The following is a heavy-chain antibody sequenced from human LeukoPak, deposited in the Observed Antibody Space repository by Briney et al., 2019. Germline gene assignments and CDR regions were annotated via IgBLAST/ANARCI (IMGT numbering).Heavy chain of an antibody. CDR2: ISRSGDSI. V-gene: IGHV3-11*01. J-gene: IGHJ4*02. Sequence: GGSLRLSCAASGFTFSNYYMCWIRQAPGKGREWVSYISRSGDSIHYADSVKGRFTISRDNAKNFLFLEMNSLRAEDTAVYYCAKDVRNYRYWGQGTLVTVSS. D-gene: IGHD3-16*02. CDR3: AKDVRNYRY. CDR1: GFTFSNYY.